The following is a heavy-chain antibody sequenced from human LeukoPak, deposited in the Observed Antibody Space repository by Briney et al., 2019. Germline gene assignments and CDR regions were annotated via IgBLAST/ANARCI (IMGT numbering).Heavy chain of an antibody. CDR2: ISYDGSNK. V-gene: IGHV3-30-3*01. CDR1: GFPFSSYA. CDR3: ARDPRVSGSYQPYYFDY. J-gene: IGHJ4*02. D-gene: IGHD1-26*01. Sequence: GGSLRLSCTASGFPFSSYAMHWVRQAPGKGLEWVAVISYDGSNKDYADSVKGRFTISRDNSKNTVYLQMNSLRGVDTAVYFCARDPRVSGSYQPYYFDYWGQGTLVTVSS.